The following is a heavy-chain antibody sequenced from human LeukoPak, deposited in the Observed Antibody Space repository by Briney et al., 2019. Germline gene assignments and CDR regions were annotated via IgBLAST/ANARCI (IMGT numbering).Heavy chain of an antibody. V-gene: IGHV3-30*04. D-gene: IGHD3-3*01. CDR3: SRFASESFDY. Sequence: GGSLRLSCAASGLTFSSYAMHWVRQAPGKGLEWVAVISYDGSNKYYADSVKGRFTISRDNSKNTLYLQMSSLRAEDTAVYYCSRFASESFDYWGQGTLVTVSS. J-gene: IGHJ4*02. CDR2: ISYDGSNK. CDR1: GLTFSSYA.